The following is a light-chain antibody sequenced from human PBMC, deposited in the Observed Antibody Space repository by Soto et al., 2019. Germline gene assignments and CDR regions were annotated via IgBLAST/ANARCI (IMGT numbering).Light chain of an antibody. CDR3: QQYYSSNIT. V-gene: IGKV3-20*01. CDR2: GAS. J-gene: IGKJ5*01. CDR1: QSVNKAY. Sequence: EILLTQSPGTLALSPGDRATLSCRASQSVNKAYLVWYQVKPGQAPRSLIYGASSRATGIPDRFSGRGFGTDFTLTISSLQAEDVAVYYCQQYYSSNITFGQGTRLEIK.